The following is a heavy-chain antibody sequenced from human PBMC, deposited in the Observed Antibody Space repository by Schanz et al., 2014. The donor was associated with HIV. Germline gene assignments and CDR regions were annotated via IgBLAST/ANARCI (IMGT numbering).Heavy chain of an antibody. CDR3: AKDGFAEQQLSGNDY. V-gene: IGHV3-30*18. D-gene: IGHD6-13*01. CDR2: ISYDGSKE. J-gene: IGHJ4*02. CDR1: EFIFSNYG. Sequence: QVQLVESGGGVVQPGRSLRLSCAASEFIFSNYGMHWVRQAPGKGLEWVAVISYDGSKEYYVDSVKGRFTISRENSKNTLYLQMNSLRTEDTAVYYCAKDGFAEQQLSGNDYWGQGTLVIVSS.